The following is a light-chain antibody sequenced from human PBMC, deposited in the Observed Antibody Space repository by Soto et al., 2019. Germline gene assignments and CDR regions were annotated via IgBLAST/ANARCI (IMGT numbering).Light chain of an antibody. V-gene: IGKV1-5*01. CDR1: QTIRTG. CDR2: DAS. J-gene: IGKJ1*01. Sequence: NQGTQYPSILAPTLHNRTPITCRPIQTIRTGMAWYQQNPGKAPKLLVYDASTLQSGVASRFSGSGSGTECTLIISGLQPDDSATYYCQQYTNTNNPWMFGQGTKV. CDR3: QQYTNTNNPWM.